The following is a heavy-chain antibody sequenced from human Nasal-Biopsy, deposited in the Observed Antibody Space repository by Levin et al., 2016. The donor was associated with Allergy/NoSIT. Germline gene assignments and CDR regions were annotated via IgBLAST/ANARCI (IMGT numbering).Heavy chain of an antibody. CDR1: GYTFVSYG. V-gene: IGHV1-18*04. D-gene: IGHD6-19*01. Sequence: ASVKVSCKASGYTFVSYGITWVRQAPGQGLEWMGWINPWFDNTNYAQRVQGRVTMTTDTATSTAYMEVRDLRPDDTAVYYCARDHRPGHSNGEDAFDIWGQGTKVTVSS. J-gene: IGHJ3*02. CDR3: ARDHRPGHSNGEDAFDI. CDR2: INPWFDNT.